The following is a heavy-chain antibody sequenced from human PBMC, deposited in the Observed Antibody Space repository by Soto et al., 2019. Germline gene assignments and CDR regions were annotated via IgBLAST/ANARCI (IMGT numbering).Heavy chain of an antibody. V-gene: IGHV3-74*01. CDR3: TRFGTYYDTSGFLY. J-gene: IGHJ4*02. CDR2: INSDGSST. D-gene: IGHD3-22*01. CDR1: GFTFSSNW. Sequence: GGSLRLSCAASGFTFSSNWMHWVRQAPGKGLVWVSRINSDGSSTDYADSVKGRFTISRDNGKNTLYLQMNSLTAEDTAVYYCTRFGTYYDTSGFLYWGQGTLVTVS.